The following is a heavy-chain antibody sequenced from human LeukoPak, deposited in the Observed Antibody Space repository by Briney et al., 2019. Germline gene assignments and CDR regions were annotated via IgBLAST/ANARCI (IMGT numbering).Heavy chain of an antibody. CDR2: IYYSGST. Sequence: SETLSLTCTVSGGSISSGDYYWSWIRQPPGKGLEWIGYIYYSGSTYYNPSLKSRVTIPVDTSKNQFSLKLSSVTAADTAVYYCARDRTRVVSYYYGMDVWGQGTTVTVSS. CDR3: ARDRTRVVSYYYGMDV. CDR1: GGSISSGDYY. V-gene: IGHV4-30-4*01. J-gene: IGHJ6*02. D-gene: IGHD2-15*01.